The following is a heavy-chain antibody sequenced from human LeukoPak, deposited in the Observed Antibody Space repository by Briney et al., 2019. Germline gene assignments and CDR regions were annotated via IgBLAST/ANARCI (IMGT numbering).Heavy chain of an antibody. CDR1: GFTLSSYA. D-gene: IGHD3-16*01. Sequence: GGSLRLFCGASGFTLSSYAMSWVRQARGKGLEWVSTINNSGGSTYYADSVKGRFTISRDNSKNTLYLQMKSVRAADTAVYYCAKRRGDYVWGYFDNWGQGTLVTVSS. CDR2: INNSGGST. V-gene: IGHV3-23*01. CDR3: AKRRGDYVWGYFDN. J-gene: IGHJ4*02.